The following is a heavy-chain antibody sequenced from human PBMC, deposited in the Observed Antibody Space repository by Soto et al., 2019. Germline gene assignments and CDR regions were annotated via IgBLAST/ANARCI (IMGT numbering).Heavy chain of an antibody. CDR2: IYPGDSDT. J-gene: IGHJ5*02. V-gene: IGHV5-51*01. Sequence: EVQLVQSGAEVKKPGESLKISCKGSGYSFTSYWIGWVRQMPGKGLEWMGIIYPGDSDTRYSPSFQGQVTISADKSISTAYLQWSSLKASDTAMYYCARHPPWLAAGWGGIDPWGQGTLVTVSS. D-gene: IGHD6-13*01. CDR3: ARHPPWLAAGWGGIDP. CDR1: GYSFTSYW.